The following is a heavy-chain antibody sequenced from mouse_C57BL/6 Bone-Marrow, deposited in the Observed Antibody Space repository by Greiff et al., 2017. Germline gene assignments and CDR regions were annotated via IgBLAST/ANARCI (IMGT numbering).Heavy chain of an antibody. V-gene: IGHV1-18*01. J-gene: IGHJ1*03. D-gene: IGHD1-1*01. CDR1: GYTFTDYN. Sequence: VHVKQSGPELVKPGASVKIPCKASGYTFTDYNMDWVKQSHGKSLEWIGDINPNNGGTIYNQKFKGKATLTVDKSSSTAYMELRSLTSEDTAVYYCAIYYYGSSPYWYFDVWGTGTTVTVSS. CDR2: INPNNGGT. CDR3: AIYYYGSSPYWYFDV.